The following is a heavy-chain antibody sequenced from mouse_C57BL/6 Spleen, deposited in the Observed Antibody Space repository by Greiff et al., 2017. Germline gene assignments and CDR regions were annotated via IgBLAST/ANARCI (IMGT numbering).Heavy chain of an antibody. D-gene: IGHD1-1*01. CDR1: GFTFSSYG. CDR3: ARQSYGSSHYFDY. V-gene: IGHV5-6*01. Sequence: EVKVVESGGDLVKPGGSLTLSCAASGFTFSSYGMSWVRQTPDKRLEWVATISSGGSYTSYPDSVKGRFTISRDNAKNTLYLQMSSLKSEDTAMYYCARQSYGSSHYFDYWGQGTTRTVSS. CDR2: ISSGGSYT. J-gene: IGHJ2*01.